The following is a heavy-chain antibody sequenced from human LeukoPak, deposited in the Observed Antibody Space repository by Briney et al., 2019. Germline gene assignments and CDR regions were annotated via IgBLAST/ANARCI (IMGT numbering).Heavy chain of an antibody. CDR1: GYTFTSYG. V-gene: IGHV1-18*01. J-gene: IGHJ4*02. D-gene: IGHD6-19*01. CDR2: ISAYNGNT. Sequence: ASVKVSCKASGYTFTSYGINWVRQAPGQGLEWTGWISAYNGNTNYAQNLRGRVAMTTDTSRSTAYMELRSLRSDDTAVYYCARDGAVAGELDYWGQGTLVTVSS. CDR3: ARDGAVAGELDY.